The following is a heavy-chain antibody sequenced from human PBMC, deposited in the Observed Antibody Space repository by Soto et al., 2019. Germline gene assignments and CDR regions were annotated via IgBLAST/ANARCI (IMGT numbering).Heavy chain of an antibody. CDR3: VRVVAAAGT. CDR1: GFTVSTNY. Sequence: RLAQTGGGLIQPGGSLRLSCAASGFTVSTNYMGWVRQAPGKGLEWVSLINTGNSSFYADSVKGRFTISRDSSKNTLYLQMYSLRVEDTAVYYCVRVVAAAGTWGQGALVTVSS. V-gene: IGHV3-53*02. D-gene: IGHD6-13*01. J-gene: IGHJ5*02. CDR2: INTGNSS.